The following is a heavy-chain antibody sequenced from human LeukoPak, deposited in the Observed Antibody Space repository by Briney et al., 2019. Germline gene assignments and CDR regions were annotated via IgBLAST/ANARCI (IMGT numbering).Heavy chain of an antibody. D-gene: IGHD2-2*01. J-gene: IGHJ5*02. V-gene: IGHV3-23*01. CDR3: AKGEGYCSSTSCYLSDWFDP. Sequence: GGSLRLSCAASGFTFSSYGMSWVRQAPGKGLEWVSAISGSGGSTYYADSVKGRFTISRDNSKNTLYLQMNSLRAEDTAVYYCAKGEGYCSSTSCYLSDWFDPWGQGTLVTVSS. CDR1: GFTFSSYG. CDR2: ISGSGGST.